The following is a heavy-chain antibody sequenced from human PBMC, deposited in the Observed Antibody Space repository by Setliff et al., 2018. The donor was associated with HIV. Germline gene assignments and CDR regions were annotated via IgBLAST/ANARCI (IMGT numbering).Heavy chain of an antibody. V-gene: IGHV3-23*01. CDR3: ARRGSSNFDSSRWFYYGLDV. CDR1: GFTFSNYA. CDR2: VSGSGGST. D-gene: IGHD3-22*01. J-gene: IGHJ6*02. Sequence: HPGGSLRLSCAASGFTFSNYAMHWLRQTPDTGLEWVSGVSGSGGSTYYADSVKGRFTISRDNSKNTLYLQMNSLRAEDTALYYCARRGSSNFDSSRWFYYGLDVWGQGTTVTVSS.